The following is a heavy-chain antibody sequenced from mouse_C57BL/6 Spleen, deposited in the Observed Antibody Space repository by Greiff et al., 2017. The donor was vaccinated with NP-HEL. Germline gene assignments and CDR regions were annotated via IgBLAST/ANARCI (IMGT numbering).Heavy chain of an antibody. CDR3: AREGGSSGDFDD. Sequence: ESGPGLVKPSQSLSLTCSVTGYSITSGYYWNWIRQFPGNKLEWMGYISYDGSNNYNPSLKNRISITRDTSKNQFFLKLNSVTTEDTATYYCAREGGSSGDFDDWGQGTTLTVSS. CDR1: GYSITSGYY. J-gene: IGHJ2*01. V-gene: IGHV3-6*01. CDR2: ISYDGSN. D-gene: IGHD1-1*01.